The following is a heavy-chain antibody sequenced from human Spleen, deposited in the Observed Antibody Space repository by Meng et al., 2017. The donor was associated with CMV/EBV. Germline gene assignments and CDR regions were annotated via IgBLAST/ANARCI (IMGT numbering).Heavy chain of an antibody. V-gene: IGHV4-39*01. CDR2: IHYTGNT. J-gene: IGHJ4*02. CDR1: GGSISSRHLY. D-gene: IGHD6-19*01. CDR3: ARPSDNGWYYFDS. Sequence: VSGGSISSRHLYWGWLRQSPGGGLEWIGSIHYTGNTYRNPSLWGRVSMSVDTSKNQFSLNLTSVTAADTSIYYCARPSDNGWYYFDSWGQGTLVTVSS.